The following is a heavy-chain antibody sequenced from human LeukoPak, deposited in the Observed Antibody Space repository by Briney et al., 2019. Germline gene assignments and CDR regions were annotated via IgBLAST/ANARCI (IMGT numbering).Heavy chain of an antibody. CDR2: IYPGDSDT. V-gene: IGHV5-51*01. Sequence: GESLKIPCKGSGYSFSSHWIAWVRQMPGKGLEWMGVIYPGDSDTTYSPSFQGQVTISVDKFISTAYLQWGSLRASDTAMYYCARQWGRGSGSYLAYWGQGTVVTVSS. CDR1: GYSFSSHW. CDR3: ARQWGRGSGSYLAY. D-gene: IGHD3-10*01. J-gene: IGHJ4*02.